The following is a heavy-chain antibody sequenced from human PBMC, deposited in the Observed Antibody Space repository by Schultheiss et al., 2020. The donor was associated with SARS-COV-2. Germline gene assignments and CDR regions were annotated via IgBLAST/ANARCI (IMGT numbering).Heavy chain of an antibody. V-gene: IGHV3-30*01. CDR2: ITNDGSTK. D-gene: IGHD5-18*01. Sequence: GGSLRLSCAASGFTFSSYAMHWVRQAPGKGLEWVALITNDGSTKFYADSVKGRFTSSRDNAKNTLYLQMNSLRDEDTAVYYCASDLATAVDYWGQGTPVTVSS. CDR3: ASDLATAVDY. J-gene: IGHJ4*02. CDR1: GFTFSSYA.